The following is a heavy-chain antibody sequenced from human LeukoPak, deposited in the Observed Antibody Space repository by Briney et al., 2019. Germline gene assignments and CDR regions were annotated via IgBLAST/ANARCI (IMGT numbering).Heavy chain of an antibody. V-gene: IGHV4-4*07. CDR2: INTSGSS. D-gene: IGHD6-25*01. CDR1: GGSISSYY. J-gene: IGHJ5*02. Sequence: PSVTLSLTCTVSGGSISSYYWSWIRQPAGKGLEWIGCINTSGSSNSNPSLRSRVTMSVDTSKNQLSLNLSSVTAADTAVYYCAREGGGPRWLDPWGQGTLVTVSS. CDR3: AREGGGPRWLDP.